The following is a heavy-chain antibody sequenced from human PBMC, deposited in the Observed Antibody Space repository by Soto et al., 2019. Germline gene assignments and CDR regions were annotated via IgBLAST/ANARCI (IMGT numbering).Heavy chain of an antibody. V-gene: IGHV3-48*03. CDR3: ARDHCSSTSCYMGFDY. Sequence: PGGSLRLSCAASGFTFSSYEMNWVRQAPGKGLEWVSYISSSGSTIYYADSVKGRFTISRDNAKNSLYLQMNSLRAEDTAVYYCARDHCSSTSCYMGFDYWGQGTLVTVSS. CDR2: ISSSGSTI. J-gene: IGHJ4*02. CDR1: GFTFSSYE. D-gene: IGHD2-2*02.